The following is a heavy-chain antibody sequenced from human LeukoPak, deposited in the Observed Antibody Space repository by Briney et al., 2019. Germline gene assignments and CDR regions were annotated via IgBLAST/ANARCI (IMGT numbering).Heavy chain of an antibody. J-gene: IGHJ4*02. V-gene: IGHV4-59*01. CDR1: DDSISDYY. CDR2: FHNSGTS. D-gene: IGHD3-16*01. Sequence: SETLALTCTVSDDSISDYYRGWIRQPPGKGLEWIGYFHNSGTSTYNPSLKSRVTISADTSKNQFSLKLNSLTTADTAVYYCTRGAGWLIDYWGQGILVTVSS. CDR3: TRGAGWLIDY.